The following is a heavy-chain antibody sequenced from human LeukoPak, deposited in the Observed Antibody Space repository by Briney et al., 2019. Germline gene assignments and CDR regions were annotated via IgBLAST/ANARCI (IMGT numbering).Heavy chain of an antibody. CDR1: GYAFTNHE. V-gene: IGHV1-8*01. CDR2: MNPKRGDT. D-gene: IGHD5/OR15-5a*01. J-gene: IGHJ5*02. Sequence: ASVKVSYKASGYAFTNHEINWVRQASGRGLDGLGWMNPKRGDTGYAQKFQGRVTMTRDTSISTAYMEFSSLTSEDTGVYSCVRGQPETSTTWGQGSLVTVSS. CDR3: VRGQPETSTT.